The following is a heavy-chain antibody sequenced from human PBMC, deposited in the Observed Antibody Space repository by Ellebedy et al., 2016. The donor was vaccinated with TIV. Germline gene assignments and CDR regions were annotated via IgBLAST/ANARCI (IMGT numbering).Heavy chain of an antibody. CDR3: TRDVGWFSGSGDAFDI. V-gene: IGHV3-30*04. CDR2: ISYDGSNK. D-gene: IGHD3-10*01. Sequence: GESLKISXAASGFTFSSYAMYWVRQAPGKGLEWVALISYDGSNKSYADSVKGRFTISRDNSKNTLYLQMNSLRAEDTAVYYCTRDVGWFSGSGDAFDIWGQGTMVTVSS. J-gene: IGHJ3*02. CDR1: GFTFSSYA.